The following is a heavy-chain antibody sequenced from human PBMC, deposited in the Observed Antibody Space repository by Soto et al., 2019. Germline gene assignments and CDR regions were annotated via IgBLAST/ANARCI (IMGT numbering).Heavy chain of an antibody. Sequence: GAXVKVSCKASGYTFTSYAMHWVRQAPGQSLEWMGWINAGNGNTKYYADSVKGRFTISRDNSKNTLYLHMSSLRVEDTAVYYCTRDSPEPDYNSGWYMGYWGQGTLVTVSS. V-gene: IGHV1-3*01. D-gene: IGHD6-19*01. CDR3: TRDSPEPDYNSGWYMGY. CDR1: GYTFTSYA. CDR2: INAGNGNT. J-gene: IGHJ4*02.